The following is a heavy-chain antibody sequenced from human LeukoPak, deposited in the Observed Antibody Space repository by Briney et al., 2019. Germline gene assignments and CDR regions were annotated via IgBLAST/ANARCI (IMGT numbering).Heavy chain of an antibody. D-gene: IGHD6-13*01. CDR2: IYYSGST. Sequence: SETLPLTCTVSGGSISSGDYYWSWLRQPPGKGLEWIGYIYYSGSTYYNPSLKSRVTISVDTSKNQFSLKLSSVTAADTAMYCCARVAATAFDIWGQGTMVTVSS. CDR1: GGSISSGDYY. CDR3: ARVAATAFDI. V-gene: IGHV4-30-4*08. J-gene: IGHJ3*02.